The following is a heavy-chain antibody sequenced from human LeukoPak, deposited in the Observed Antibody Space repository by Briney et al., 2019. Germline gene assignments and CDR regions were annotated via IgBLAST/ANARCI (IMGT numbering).Heavy chain of an antibody. J-gene: IGHJ4*02. CDR2: INPSGGST. V-gene: IGHV1-46*01. Sequence: ASVKVSCKASGYTFTSYYIHWVRQAPGQGLEWMGIINPSGGSTSYAQKFQGRVTMTRDMSTSTVYMELSSLRPEDTAVYYCARGSPTAPLVVWGSYRKGFDYWGQGTLVTVSS. CDR1: GYTFTSYY. CDR3: ARGSPTAPLVVWGSYRKGFDY. D-gene: IGHD3-16*02.